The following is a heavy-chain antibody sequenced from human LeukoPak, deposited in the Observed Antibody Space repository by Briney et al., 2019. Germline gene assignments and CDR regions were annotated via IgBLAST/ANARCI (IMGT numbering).Heavy chain of an antibody. CDR3: AKDADLPLRYGSGFFDY. D-gene: IGHD3-10*01. CDR2: LSFDGTTK. V-gene: IGHV3-30*18. CDR1: GFNFRSFR. J-gene: IGHJ4*02. Sequence: GSPRLSCGASGFNFRSFRMDWGRQAPGKGLGGVAGLSFDGTTKYYTDSVKGRFTISRDNSKNTLHLQMNSLRPEDTAVYYCAKDADLPLRYGSGFFDYWGQGTLVTVSS.